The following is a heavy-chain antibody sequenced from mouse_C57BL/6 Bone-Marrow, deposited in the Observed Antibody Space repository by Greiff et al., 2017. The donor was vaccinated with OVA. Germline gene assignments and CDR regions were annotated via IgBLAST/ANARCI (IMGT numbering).Heavy chain of an antibody. CDR1: GYTFTSYG. CDR3: ASPPLYYYGSSYNGDY. Sequence: VQLQQSGAELARPGASVKLSCKASGYTFTSYGISWVKQRTGQGLEWIGEIYPRSGNTYYNEKFKGKATLTADKSSSTAYMELRSLTSEDSAVYFCASPPLYYYGSSYNGDYWGQGTTLTVSS. D-gene: IGHD1-1*01. CDR2: IYPRSGNT. J-gene: IGHJ2*01. V-gene: IGHV1-81*01.